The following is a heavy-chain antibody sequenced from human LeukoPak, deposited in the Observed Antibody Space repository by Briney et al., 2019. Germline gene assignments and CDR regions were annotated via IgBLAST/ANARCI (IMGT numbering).Heavy chain of an antibody. Sequence: SETLSLTCTVSGGSISSYYWSWIRQPPGKGLEWIGYIYYSGSTNYNPSLKSRVTISVDTSKNQFSLKLSSVTAADTAVYYCAREAYYDSSGYSHDAFDIWGQGTTVTVSS. V-gene: IGHV4-59*01. J-gene: IGHJ3*02. CDR2: IYYSGST. CDR1: GGSISSYY. D-gene: IGHD3-22*01. CDR3: AREAYYDSSGYSHDAFDI.